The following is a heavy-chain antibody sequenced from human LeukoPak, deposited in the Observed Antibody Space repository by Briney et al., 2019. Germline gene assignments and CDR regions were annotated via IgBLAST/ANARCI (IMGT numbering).Heavy chain of an antibody. D-gene: IGHD3-10*01. Sequence: GGSLRLSCAASGFTLTNYEMNWVRQAPGKGLEWVSYMSSSGRTIYYADSVKGRFSISRDNAKNSLYLQMNSLRVEDTAVYYCARDDGSGTYYNPFDYWGQGTLVTVSS. CDR3: ARDDGSGTYYNPFDY. CDR2: MSSSGRTI. V-gene: IGHV3-48*03. J-gene: IGHJ4*02. CDR1: GFTLTNYE.